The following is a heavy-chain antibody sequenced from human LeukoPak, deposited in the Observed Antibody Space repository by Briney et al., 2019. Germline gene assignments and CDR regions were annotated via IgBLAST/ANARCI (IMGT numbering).Heavy chain of an antibody. CDR3: AKASEPLDYSNYVGFDY. V-gene: IGHV3-23*01. Sequence: GGSLRLSCAASGFAFSSYTMSWVRQAPGKGQEWVPGISGSGYRTYYADSVRGRFTISRDNSKNTLYLQVNSLRAEDTAVYFCAKASEPLDYSNYVGFDYWGQGTLVTVSS. CDR2: ISGSGYRT. CDR1: GFAFSSYT. D-gene: IGHD4-11*01. J-gene: IGHJ4*02.